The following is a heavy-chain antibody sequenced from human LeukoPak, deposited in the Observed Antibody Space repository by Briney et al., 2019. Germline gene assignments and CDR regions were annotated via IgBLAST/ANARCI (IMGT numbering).Heavy chain of an antibody. D-gene: IGHD3-22*01. CDR2: ISWNSSSI. CDR3: AKDTNYDSSGYHLGHGIDYYGMDV. J-gene: IGHJ6*02. Sequence: GGSLRLSCAASGFTFDDYAMHWVRQAPGKGLEWDSGISWNSSSIGYADSVKGRFTISRDNAKNSLYLQMNSLRAEDTALYYCAKDTNYDSSGYHLGHGIDYYGMDVWGQGTTVTVSS. CDR1: GFTFDDYA. V-gene: IGHV3-9*01.